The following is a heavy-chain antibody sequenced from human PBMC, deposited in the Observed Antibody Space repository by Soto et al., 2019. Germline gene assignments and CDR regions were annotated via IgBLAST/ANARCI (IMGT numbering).Heavy chain of an antibody. V-gene: IGHV3-33*01. CDR2: IWYDGSNK. Sequence: QVQLVESGGGVVQPGRSLRLSCAASGFTFSSYGMHWVRQAPGKGLEWVAVIWYDGSNKYYADSVKGRFTISRDNSKNTLYLQMNRLRAEDTAVYYCARDGGYAYGDRRNWYFDLWGRGTLVTVSS. CDR1: GFTFSSYG. CDR3: ARDGGYAYGDRRNWYFDL. D-gene: IGHD4-17*01. J-gene: IGHJ2*01.